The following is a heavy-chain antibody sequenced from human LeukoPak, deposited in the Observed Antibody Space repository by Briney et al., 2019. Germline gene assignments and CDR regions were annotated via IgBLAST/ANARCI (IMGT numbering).Heavy chain of an antibody. Sequence: GGSLRLSCAASGFTFSSYAMSWVRQAPGKGLEWVSPISGSGGTTYYADSVKGRFTISRDNSKNTLYLQMNSLRAEDTAVYYCAKGRRDAYNFDIDYWGQGTLVTVSS. J-gene: IGHJ4*02. D-gene: IGHD5-24*01. CDR1: GFTFSSYA. CDR3: AKGRRDAYNFDIDY. CDR2: ISGSGGTT. V-gene: IGHV3-23*01.